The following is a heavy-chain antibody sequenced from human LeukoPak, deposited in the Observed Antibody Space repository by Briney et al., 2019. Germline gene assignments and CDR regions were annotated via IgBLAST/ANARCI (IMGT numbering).Heavy chain of an antibody. CDR2: IRYDGSNK. CDR3: AKDGARRVVVPAAKDY. Sequence: PGGSLRLSCAASGFTFSSYGMHSVRQAPGKGLEWVAFIRYDGSNKYYADSVKGRFTISRDNSKNTLYLQMNSLRAEDTAVYYCAKDGARRVVVPAAKDYWGQGTLVTVSS. D-gene: IGHD2-2*01. J-gene: IGHJ4*02. V-gene: IGHV3-30*02. CDR1: GFTFSSYG.